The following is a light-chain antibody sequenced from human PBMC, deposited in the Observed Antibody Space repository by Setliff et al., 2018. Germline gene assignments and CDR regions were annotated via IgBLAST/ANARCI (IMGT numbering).Light chain of an antibody. CDR3: SAYTSSSTYV. CDR1: IGDVGAYDF. J-gene: IGLJ1*01. V-gene: IGLV2-14*01. Sequence: QSALAQPASVSGSPGQSITISCSGTIGDVGAYDFVSWCQHHPGKAPKLVIYEVTNRPSGISNRFSGSKSGNSASLIISGLQAEDEADYYCSAYTSSSTYVFGTGTKVTVL. CDR2: EVT.